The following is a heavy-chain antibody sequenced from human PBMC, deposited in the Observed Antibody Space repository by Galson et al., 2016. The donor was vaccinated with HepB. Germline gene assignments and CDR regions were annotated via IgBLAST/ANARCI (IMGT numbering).Heavy chain of an antibody. CDR3: ARKGSSSWWIFDY. J-gene: IGHJ4*02. V-gene: IGHV3-11*04. D-gene: IGHD6-13*01. CDR2: ISSSGSTI. CDR1: GFTLSDYY. Sequence: SLRLSCAASGFTLSDYYMSWIRQAPGKGLEWVSYISSSGSTIYYTDSVKGRFTISRDNAKNSLYLQMNSLSAEYTAVYYCARKGSSSWWIFDYWGQGTLVSVSS.